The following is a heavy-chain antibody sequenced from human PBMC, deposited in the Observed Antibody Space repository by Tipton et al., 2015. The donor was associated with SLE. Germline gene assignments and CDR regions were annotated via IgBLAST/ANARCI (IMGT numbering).Heavy chain of an antibody. CDR3: ASQSKYDFGSGGRVY. D-gene: IGHD3-3*01. CDR1: GGSVSSSAYY. J-gene: IGHJ4*02. Sequence: TLSLTCTVSGGSVSSSAYYWGWIRQPPGKGLEWIGTIYHSGSTYYNPSLKSRVTISSDTSKNQFSLTLSSVTPADTGVYYCASQSKYDFGSGGRVYWGQGTLVTVSA. CDR2: IYHSGST. V-gene: IGHV4-39*07.